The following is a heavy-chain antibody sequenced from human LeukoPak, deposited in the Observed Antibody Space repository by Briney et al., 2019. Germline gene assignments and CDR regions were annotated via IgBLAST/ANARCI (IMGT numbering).Heavy chain of an antibody. V-gene: IGHV3-21*01. J-gene: IGHJ4*02. CDR3: AIPNKRGLQDYYFDY. D-gene: IGHD5-24*01. CDR2: IISSSSYI. Sequence: GGSLRLSCAASGFTFSSYSMNCVRHAPGKGLVGVSSIISSSSYIYYTDSVKGRFTISRDNAKNSLYLQMNSLSAEDTAVYYCAIPNKRGLQDYYFDYWGQGTLVTVSS. CDR1: GFTFSSYS.